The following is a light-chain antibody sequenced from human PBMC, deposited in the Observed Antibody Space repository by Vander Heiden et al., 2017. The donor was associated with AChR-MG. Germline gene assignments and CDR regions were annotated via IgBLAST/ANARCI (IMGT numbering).Light chain of an antibody. V-gene: IGLV2-14*03. J-gene: IGLJ1*01. CDR3: SSYTSSGSRVF. Sequence: QSALTQPASLFGSPGQSIIISCTGTSSDVGQYNYVSWYQQHPGKAPKLLMYDVTKRPSGISSRFSGSKSASTASLTSSGPQAEDEADYYCSSYTSSGSRVFFGTGTKVTVL. CDR2: DVT. CDR1: SSDVGQYNY.